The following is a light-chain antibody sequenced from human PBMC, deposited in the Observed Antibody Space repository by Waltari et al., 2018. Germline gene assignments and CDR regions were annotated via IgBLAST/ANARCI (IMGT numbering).Light chain of an antibody. CDR1: QSLSNY. CDR3: QQYGSGPLT. Sequence: TVMTQSPATLSVSPGQRATLSCRASQSLSNYLAWYQQKPGQAPRLLIYDASTRATGIPARFSGSGFGTEFTLAISSLQSEDIAVYYCQQYGSGPLTFGGGTKVEFK. J-gene: IGKJ4*01. V-gene: IGKV3-15*01. CDR2: DAS.